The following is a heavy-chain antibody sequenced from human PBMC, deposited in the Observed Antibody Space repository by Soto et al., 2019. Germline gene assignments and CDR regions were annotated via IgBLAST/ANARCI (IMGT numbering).Heavy chain of an antibody. V-gene: IGHV5-51*01. D-gene: IGHD3-22*01. CDR3: ARNKIGYYDSSAPYYFDY. Sequence: PGESLKISCKGSGYSFTSYWIGWVRQMPGKGLEWMGIIYPGDSDTRYSPSFQGQVTISADKSISTAYLQWSSLKASDTAMYYCARNKIGYYDSSAPYYFDYWGQGTLVTVSS. CDR1: GYSFTSYW. CDR2: IYPGDSDT. J-gene: IGHJ4*02.